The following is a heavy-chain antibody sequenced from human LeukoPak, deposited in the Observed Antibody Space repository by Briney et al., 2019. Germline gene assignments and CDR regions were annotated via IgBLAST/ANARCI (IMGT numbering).Heavy chain of an antibody. D-gene: IGHD1-7*01. Sequence: ASVKLSCTASGGTFSSYAISWVRQAPGQGLEWMGGIIPIFGTANYAQKFQGRVTITTDESTSTAYMELSSLRSEDTAVYYCARGELELLWFDPWGQGSLVTVSS. J-gene: IGHJ5*02. V-gene: IGHV1-69*05. CDR2: IIPIFGTA. CDR1: GGTFSSYA. CDR3: ARGELELLWFDP.